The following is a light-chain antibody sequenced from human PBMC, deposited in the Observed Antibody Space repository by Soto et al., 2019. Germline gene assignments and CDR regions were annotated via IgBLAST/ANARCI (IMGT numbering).Light chain of an antibody. J-gene: IGKJ2*01. V-gene: IGKV3-11*01. CDR1: QSVSRY. CDR2: DPS. Sequence: EIVLTKSPATLSLSPGERATLSCRASQSVSRYLAWYQQKPGQAPRLLIYDPSNRTTGIPARFSGSGSGTDFTLSISSLEPEDFAVYYCQQRSNWPPMFTFGQGTKLEIK. CDR3: QQRSNWPPMFT.